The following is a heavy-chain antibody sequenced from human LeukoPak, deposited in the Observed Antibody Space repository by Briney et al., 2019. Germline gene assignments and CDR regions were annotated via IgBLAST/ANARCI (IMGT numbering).Heavy chain of an antibody. CDR3: ASTKRSGWYFPYFDY. J-gene: IGHJ4*02. CDR1: GYSFTSYW. CDR2: IYPGDSDT. Sequence: GESLKISCKGSGYSFTSYWIGWVRQMPGKGLEWMGIIYPGDSDTRYSPSFQGQVTISADKSISTAYLQWSSLKASDTAMYYCASTKRSGWYFPYFDYWGQETLVTVSS. V-gene: IGHV5-51*01. D-gene: IGHD6-19*01.